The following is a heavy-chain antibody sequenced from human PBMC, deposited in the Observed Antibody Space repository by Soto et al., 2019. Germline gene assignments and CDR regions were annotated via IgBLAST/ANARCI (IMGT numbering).Heavy chain of an antibody. D-gene: IGHD2-15*01. CDR3: ARNVVVAARYYYYYMDV. V-gene: IGHV3-74*01. CDR1: GFTFSSYW. CDR2: INSDGSST. Sequence: GGSLRLSCAASGFTFSSYWMHWVRQAPGKGLVWVSRINSDGSSTSYADSVKGRFTISRDNAKNTLYLQMNSLRAEDTAVYYCARNVVVAARYYYYYMDVWGKGTTVTVSS. J-gene: IGHJ6*03.